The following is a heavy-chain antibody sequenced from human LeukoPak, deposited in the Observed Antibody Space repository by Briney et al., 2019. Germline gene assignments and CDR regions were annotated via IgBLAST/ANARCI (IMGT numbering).Heavy chain of an antibody. Sequence: ESGPTLVKPTQTLTLTCTFSGFSLNTSGVGVGWIRQPPGKVLEWLALIYWDDDKRYSPSLKSRLTITKDTSKNQVVLTMTNMGPVDTATYYCAHRRPEVRYFDYWGQGTLVTVSS. V-gene: IGHV2-5*02. CDR2: IYWDDDK. CDR3: AHRRPEVRYFDY. D-gene: IGHD1-14*01. CDR1: GFSLNTSGVG. J-gene: IGHJ4*02.